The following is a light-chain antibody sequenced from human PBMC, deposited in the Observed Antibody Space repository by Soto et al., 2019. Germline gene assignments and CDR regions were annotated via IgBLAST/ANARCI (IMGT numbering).Light chain of an antibody. V-gene: IGKV1-9*01. J-gene: IGKJ5*01. Sequence: DIQLTQSPSFLSESVGDRVTITCRASQGISSYLAWYQQKPGKAPKLLIYAASTLQSGVPSRFSGSGSGTEFTLTISSLQPEDFATYYCQQLNSYPTFGQGTRLEIK. CDR3: QQLNSYPT. CDR1: QGISSY. CDR2: AAS.